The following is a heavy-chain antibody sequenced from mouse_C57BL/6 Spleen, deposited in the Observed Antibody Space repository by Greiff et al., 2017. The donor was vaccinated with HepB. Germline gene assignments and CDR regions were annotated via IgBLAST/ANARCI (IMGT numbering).Heavy chain of an antibody. CDR1: GFTFSSYG. J-gene: IGHJ2*01. CDR2: INSNGGST. CDR3: ARMARTIN. V-gene: IGHV5-6-3*01. Sequence: EVMLVESGGGLVQPGGSLKLSCAASGFTFSSYGMSWVRQTPDKRLELVATINSNGGSTYYPDSVKGRFTISRDKAKNTLYLQMRSLKSEDTAMYYGARMARTINWGQGTTLTVSS.